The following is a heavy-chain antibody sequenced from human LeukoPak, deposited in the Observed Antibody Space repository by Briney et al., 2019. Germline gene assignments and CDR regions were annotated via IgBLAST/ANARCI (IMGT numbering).Heavy chain of an antibody. V-gene: IGHV3-7*01. Sequence: GGSLRLSCAASGFTFSDYWMGWVRQAPGKGLEWVANIKQDGSEKYYVDSVKGRFTISRDNAKNSLYLQMNSLRAEDTAVYYCARAGPLYYYYYMDVWGKGTTVTVSS. CDR2: IKQDGSEK. D-gene: IGHD1-14*01. CDR1: GFTFSDYW. CDR3: ARAGPLYYYYYMDV. J-gene: IGHJ6*03.